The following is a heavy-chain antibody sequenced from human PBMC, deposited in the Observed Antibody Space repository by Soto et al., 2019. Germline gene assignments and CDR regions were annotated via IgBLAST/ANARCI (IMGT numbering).Heavy chain of an antibody. CDR2: MSSDGSKI. V-gene: IGHV3-30*18. D-gene: IGHD1-26*01. Sequence: QVQLVESGGGAVQPGESLRLSCVASGFDFTYYAMHWLRQAPGKGLESVAVMSSDGSKIHHTDSVKSRFTISRDNSKNTLYLQMNRLRKEDTAVYFCAKDEGVGGTLGLFDYWGQGTLVSVSS. CDR3: AKDEGVGGTLGLFDY. J-gene: IGHJ4*02. CDR1: GFDFTYYA.